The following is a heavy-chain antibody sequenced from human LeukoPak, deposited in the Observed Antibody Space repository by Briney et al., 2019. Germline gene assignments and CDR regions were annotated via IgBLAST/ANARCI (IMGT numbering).Heavy chain of an antibody. J-gene: IGHJ4*02. V-gene: IGHV3-23*01. Sequence: GGSLRLSCAASGFTFSSCAMSWVRQAPGKGLEWVSAISGSGGSTYYADSVKGRFTISRDNSKNTLYLQMNSLRAEDTAVYYCANSRGYDCLDYWGQGTLVTVSS. CDR2: ISGSGGST. CDR1: GFTFSSCA. CDR3: ANSRGYDCLDY. D-gene: IGHD5-12*01.